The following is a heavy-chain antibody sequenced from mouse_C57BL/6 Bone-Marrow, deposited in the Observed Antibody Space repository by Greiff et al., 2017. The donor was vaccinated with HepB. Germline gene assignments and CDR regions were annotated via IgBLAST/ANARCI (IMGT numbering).Heavy chain of an antibody. Sequence: EVKLMESGGGLVQPGGSLKLSCAASGFTFSDYYMYWVRQTPEKRLEWVAYISNGGGSTYYPDTVKGRFTISRDNAKNTLYLQMSRLKSEDTAMYYCERQDWDSYWYFDVWGTGTTVTVSS. J-gene: IGHJ1*03. CDR3: ERQDWDSYWYFDV. CDR1: GFTFSDYY. V-gene: IGHV5-12*01. D-gene: IGHD4-1*01. CDR2: ISNGGGST.